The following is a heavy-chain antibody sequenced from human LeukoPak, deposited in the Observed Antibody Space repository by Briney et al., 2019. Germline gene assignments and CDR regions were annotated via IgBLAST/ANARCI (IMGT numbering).Heavy chain of an antibody. CDR3: ARHSVWSFDY. Sequence: GGSLRLSCAASGFTFSSYSMNWVRQAPGKGLEWFSYISSSSSTIYYADSVKGRFTISRDSAKNSLYLQMNSLRAEDTAVYYCARHSVWSFDYWGQGTLVTVSS. D-gene: IGHD3-16*01. V-gene: IGHV3-48*04. J-gene: IGHJ4*02. CDR2: ISSSSSTI. CDR1: GFTFSSYS.